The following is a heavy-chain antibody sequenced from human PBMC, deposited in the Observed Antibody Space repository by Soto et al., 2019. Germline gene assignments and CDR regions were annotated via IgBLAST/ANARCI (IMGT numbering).Heavy chain of an antibody. CDR3: AREGLWSGYVDAFDI. CDR1: GGSFSGYY. J-gene: IGHJ3*02. V-gene: IGHV4-34*01. CDR2: INHSGST. D-gene: IGHD3-3*01. Sequence: SETLSLTCAVYGGSFSGYYWSWIRQPPGKGLEWIGEINHSGSTNYNPSLKSRVTISVDTSKNQFSLKLSSVTAADTAVYYCAREGLWSGYVDAFDIWGQGTMVTVSS.